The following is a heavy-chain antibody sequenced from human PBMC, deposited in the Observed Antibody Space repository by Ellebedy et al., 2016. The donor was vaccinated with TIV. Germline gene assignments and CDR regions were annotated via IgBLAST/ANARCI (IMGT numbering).Heavy chain of an antibody. J-gene: IGHJ1*01. CDR3: AKDWYDSSGYYQTPEYFQH. V-gene: IGHV3-23*01. CDR1: GFTFSSYA. D-gene: IGHD3-22*01. Sequence: GGSLRLSCAASGFTFSSYAMHWVRQAPGKGLEWVSAISGSGGSTYYADSVKGRFTISRDNSKNTLYLQMNSLRAEDTAVYYCAKDWYDSSGYYQTPEYFQHWGQGTLVTVSS. CDR2: ISGSGGST.